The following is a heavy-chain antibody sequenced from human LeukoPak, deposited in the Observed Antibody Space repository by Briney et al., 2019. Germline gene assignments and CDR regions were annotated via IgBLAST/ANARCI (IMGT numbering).Heavy chain of an antibody. CDR2: INHSGST. D-gene: IGHD4-17*01. CDR3: ARRATVTPNWYFDY. V-gene: IGHV4-30-2*01. Sequence: PSQTLSLTCTVSGGSISSGGYYWSWIRQPPGKGLEWIGEINHSGSTNYNPSLKSRVTISVDTSKNQFSLKLSSVTAADTAVYYCARRATVTPNWYFDYWGQGTLVTVSS. J-gene: IGHJ4*02. CDR1: GGSISSGGYY.